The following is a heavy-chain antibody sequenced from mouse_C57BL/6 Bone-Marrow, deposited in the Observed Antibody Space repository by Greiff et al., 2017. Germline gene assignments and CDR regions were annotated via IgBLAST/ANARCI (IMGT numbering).Heavy chain of an antibody. CDR2: IYPGSGST. J-gene: IGHJ2*01. D-gene: IGHD1-1*01. CDR1: GYTFTSYW. CDR3: ASSYDDGSSSFDY. V-gene: IGHV1-55*01. Sequence: QVQLQQPGAELVKPGASVKMSCKASGYTFTSYWITWVKQRPGQGLEWIGDIYPGSGSTNYNAQFKSKATLTVDTSSRTAYMQLSSLTAEDSAVEYCASSYDDGSSSFDYGGQGTTRTGSS.